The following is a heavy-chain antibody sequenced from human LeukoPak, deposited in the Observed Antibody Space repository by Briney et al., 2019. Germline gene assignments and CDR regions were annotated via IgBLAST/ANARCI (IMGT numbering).Heavy chain of an antibody. J-gene: IGHJ4*02. CDR2: IIGSGGIT. D-gene: IGHD5-12*01. CDR1: GFTVSSNY. CDR3: AKVGESGYDLDC. Sequence: PGGSLRLSCAASGFTVSSNYMSWVRQAPGKGLEWVSGIIGSGGITSYADSVKGRFTISRDNSKNTLYLQMNSLRVGDTAVYYCAKVGESGYDLDCWGQGTLVTVSS. V-gene: IGHV3-23*01.